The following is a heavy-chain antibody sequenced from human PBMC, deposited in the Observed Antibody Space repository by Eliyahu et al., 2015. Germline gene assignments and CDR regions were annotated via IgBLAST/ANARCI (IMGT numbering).Heavy chain of an antibody. D-gene: IGHD6-6*01. Sequence: EVQLLESGGGLVQPGGSLRLSCAASGFTFSSFAMSWVRQAPGKGLEWVSIISGSGATTYYADSVKGRFTISRDNSKNTLYLQMNSLRAEDTAIYYCAKATGSLAARRGYFDYWGQGTLVTVSS. V-gene: IGHV3-23*01. J-gene: IGHJ4*02. CDR3: AKATGSLAARRGYFDY. CDR1: GFTFSSFA. CDR2: ISGSGATT.